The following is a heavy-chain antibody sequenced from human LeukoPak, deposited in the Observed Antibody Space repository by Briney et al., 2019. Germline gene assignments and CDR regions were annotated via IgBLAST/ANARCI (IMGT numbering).Heavy chain of an antibody. V-gene: IGHV3-30*18. J-gene: IGHJ6*02. CDR3: AKSYYDSSGYFYYYGMDV. CDR1: GFTFNSYG. Sequence: GGSLRLSCAASGFTFNSYGMHWVRQAPGKGLEWVAVISYDGSNKYYADSVKGRFTISRDNSKNTLYLQMNSLRAEDTAVYYCAKSYYDSSGYFYYYGMDVCGPRTTVTVSS. CDR2: ISYDGSNK. D-gene: IGHD3-22*01.